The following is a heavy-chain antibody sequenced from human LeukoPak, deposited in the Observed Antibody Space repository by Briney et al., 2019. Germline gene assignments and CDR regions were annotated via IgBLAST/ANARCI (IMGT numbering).Heavy chain of an antibody. J-gene: IGHJ6*02. CDR1: GGSISSYY. D-gene: IGHD6-13*01. Sequence: SETLSLTCTVSGGSISSYYWSWIRQPPGKGLEWIGYIYYSGSTNYNPSLKSRVTISVDTSKNQFSLRLSSVTAADTAVYYCARTVVAAAFYYGMDVWGQGTTVTVSS. V-gene: IGHV4-59*08. CDR3: ARTVVAAAFYYGMDV. CDR2: IYYSGST.